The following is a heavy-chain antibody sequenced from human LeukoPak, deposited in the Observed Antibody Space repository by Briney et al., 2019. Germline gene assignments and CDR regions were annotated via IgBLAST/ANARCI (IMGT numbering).Heavy chain of an antibody. CDR3: ARVDYYYDSRWGAFDI. CDR1: GVSISSGDYY. Sequence: SQTLSLTCTVSGVSISSGDYYWSWIRQPPGKGLEWIGYIYYSGSTYYNPSLKSRVTISVDTSKNQFSLKLSSVTAADTAVYYCARVDYYYDSRWGAFDIWGQGTMVTVSS. D-gene: IGHD3-22*01. CDR2: IYYSGST. V-gene: IGHV4-30-4*08. J-gene: IGHJ3*02.